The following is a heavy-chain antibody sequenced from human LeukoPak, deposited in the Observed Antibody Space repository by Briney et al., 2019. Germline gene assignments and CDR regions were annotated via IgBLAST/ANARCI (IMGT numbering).Heavy chain of an antibody. CDR3: ARGSSPWTYYYMDV. V-gene: IGHV3-9*01. CDR1: GFTFDDYA. J-gene: IGHJ6*03. CDR2: ISWNSGSI. Sequence: GGSLRLSCAASGFTFDDYAMHWVRQAPGKGLEWVSGISWNSGSIGYADSVKGRFTISRDNSKNTLYLQMNSLRAEDTAVYYCARGSSPWTYYYMDVWGKGTTVTISS. D-gene: IGHD1-1*01.